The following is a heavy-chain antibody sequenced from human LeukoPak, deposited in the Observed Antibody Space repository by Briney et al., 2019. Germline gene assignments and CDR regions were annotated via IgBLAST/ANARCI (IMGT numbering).Heavy chain of an antibody. D-gene: IGHD3-10*01. Sequence: PSETLSLTCTVSGGSIGSYYWNFIRQPPGKGLEWIGYIYYIGSTNYNPSLKSRVTMSVDTSKNQFSLKLSSVTAADTAVYYCARRVLRITMVRGVMENYFDYWGQGILVTVSS. V-gene: IGHV4-59*08. CDR2: IYYIGST. CDR1: GGSIGSYY. J-gene: IGHJ4*02. CDR3: ARRVLRITMVRGVMENYFDY.